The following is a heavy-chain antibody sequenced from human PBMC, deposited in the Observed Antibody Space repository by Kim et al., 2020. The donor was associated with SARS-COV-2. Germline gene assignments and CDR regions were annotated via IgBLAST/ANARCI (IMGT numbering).Heavy chain of an antibody. V-gene: IGHV3-23*05. D-gene: IGHD1-1*01. CDR1: GFTLSNRG. CDR3: ANEIRPNDY. J-gene: IGHJ4*02. Sequence: GGSLRLSCTASGFTLSNRGMTWVRQPPGKGLEWVSTIYINGATIYADSVKGRFTISRDNSKNTLYLQMNSLRVEDTAVYYCANEIRPNDYWGQGTLVTVS. CDR2: IYINGAT.